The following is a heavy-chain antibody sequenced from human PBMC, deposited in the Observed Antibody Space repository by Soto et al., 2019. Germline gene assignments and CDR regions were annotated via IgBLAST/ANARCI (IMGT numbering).Heavy chain of an antibody. V-gene: IGHV3-21*01. J-gene: IGHJ4*02. Sequence: EVQLVESGGGLVKPGGSLRLSCAASGFTFTNYNMNWVRQAPGKGLEWVSSISSSSTHIYYADSVEGRFTISRDNAKNSLYLQMNSLRAEDTAVYYCARDFPAMAFYFAYWGQGTLVTVSS. CDR1: GFTFTNYN. CDR2: ISSSSTHI. D-gene: IGHD5-18*01. CDR3: ARDFPAMAFYFAY.